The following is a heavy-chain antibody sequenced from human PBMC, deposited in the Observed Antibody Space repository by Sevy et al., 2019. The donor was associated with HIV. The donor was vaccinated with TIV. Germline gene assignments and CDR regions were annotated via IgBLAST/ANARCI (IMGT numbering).Heavy chain of an antibody. CDR2: IYYSGST. V-gene: IGHV4-30-4*01. J-gene: IGHJ4*02. CDR3: ARDTAAAGTGTFDY. D-gene: IGHD6-13*01. CDR1: GGSISSGDYY. Sequence: SETLSLTCTVSGGSISSGDYYWSWIRQPPGKGLEWIGYIYYSGSTYYNPSLKSRVTISVDTSKNQFSLKLSSVTAADTAVHYCARDTAAAGTGTFDYWGQGTLVTVSS.